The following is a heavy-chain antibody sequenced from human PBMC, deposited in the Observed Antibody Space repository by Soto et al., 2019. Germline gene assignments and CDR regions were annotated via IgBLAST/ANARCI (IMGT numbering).Heavy chain of an antibody. V-gene: IGHV1-18*01. Sequence: QDQLVQSGAEVKKPGASVTVSCKASGYSFTNYGITWVRQAPGQGLEWLGWISAFNGNTHYAQKVQGRVTMTTDASTSTAYMELRSLRSDDTAVYYCARDRGLAPPVAGNTHYYYYMDVWGKGTTVTVSS. CDR3: ARDRGLAPPVAGNTHYYYYMDV. CDR1: GYSFTNYG. D-gene: IGHD6-19*01. CDR2: ISAFNGNT. J-gene: IGHJ6*03.